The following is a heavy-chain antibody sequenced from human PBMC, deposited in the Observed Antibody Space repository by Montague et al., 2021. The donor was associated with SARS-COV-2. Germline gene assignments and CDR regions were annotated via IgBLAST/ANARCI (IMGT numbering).Heavy chain of an antibody. Sequence: SETLSLTCTVYGASFNGYYWTWIRQPPGKGLEWIGEINHSGGTSYNPSLRSRVTISVDTSKNQFSLKLTSVTAADTAVYYCTRRLHGFNRHYFDYWGQGTLVTVSS. CDR2: INHSGGT. CDR1: GASFNGYY. CDR3: TRRLHGFNRHYFDY. D-gene: IGHD5-24*01. V-gene: IGHV4-34*01. J-gene: IGHJ4*02.